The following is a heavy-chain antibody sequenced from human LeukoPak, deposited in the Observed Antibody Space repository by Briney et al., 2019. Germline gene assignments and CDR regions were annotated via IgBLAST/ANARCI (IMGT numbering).Heavy chain of an antibody. CDR3: ARDPSGYFNY. D-gene: IGHD3-22*01. Sequence: SETLSLTCTVSGGSSSLYYWSWIRQPPGKGLEWIGYIYDSGSTNYNPSLKSRVTISVDTSKNQFSLKLSSVTAADTAVYYCARDPSGYFNYWGQGTLVTVSS. CDR2: IYDSGST. CDR1: GGSSSLYY. V-gene: IGHV4-59*01. J-gene: IGHJ4*02.